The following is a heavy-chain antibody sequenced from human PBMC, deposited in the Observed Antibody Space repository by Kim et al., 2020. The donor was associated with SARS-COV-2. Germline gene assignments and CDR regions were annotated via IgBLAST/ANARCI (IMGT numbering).Heavy chain of an antibody. CDR3: ARAVPTPILYGDNLFDP. CDR1: GCTFSSYA. V-gene: IGHV1-69*04. J-gene: IGHJ5*02. Sequence: SVKVSCKAAGCTFSSYAINWVRQAPGQGLEWMGRIIPNRGKTDYAQKFQGRVTITRDTSTSTAYMELSRLRSEDTAVYYCARAVPTPILYGDNLFDP. CDR2: IIPNRGKT. D-gene: IGHD3-10*01.